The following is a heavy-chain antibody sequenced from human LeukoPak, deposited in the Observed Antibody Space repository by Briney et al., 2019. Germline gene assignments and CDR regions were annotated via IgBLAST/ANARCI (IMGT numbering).Heavy chain of an antibody. V-gene: IGHV3-53*01. CDR2: IYGGGDT. CDR1: GFIVSSNY. Sequence: GGSLRLSCAASGFIVSSNYMSWVRQAPGKGLEWVSIIYGGGDTYYAESVKGRFTISRNNSKNTLYLQMNSLRAEDTAVYFCARVVPGADFDYWSQGTLVTVSS. J-gene: IGHJ4*02. D-gene: IGHD2-8*01. CDR3: ARVVPGADFDY.